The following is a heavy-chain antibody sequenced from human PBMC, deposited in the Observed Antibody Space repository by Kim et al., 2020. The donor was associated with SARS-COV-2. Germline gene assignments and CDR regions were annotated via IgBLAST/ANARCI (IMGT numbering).Heavy chain of an antibody. J-gene: IGHJ4*02. Sequence: YAASVKGRFTISRDDSKRIAYLQMNSLKTEDTAVYYCTRERFGCGGICYPLWGQGTLVIVSS. CDR3: TRERFGCGGICYPL. D-gene: IGHD2-21*02. V-gene: IGHV3-49*02.